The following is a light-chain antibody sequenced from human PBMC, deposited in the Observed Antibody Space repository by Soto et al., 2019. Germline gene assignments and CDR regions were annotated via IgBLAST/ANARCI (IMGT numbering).Light chain of an antibody. Sequence: DIQMTQSPSTLSASVGDRVTITCRASQSISSWLAWYQQKPGKAPKLLIYKASSLESGVPSRFRASGSGTEVTLTTSSLQPDDVATYYCQQYNIYSTFGQGTKVEIK. V-gene: IGKV1-5*03. CDR2: KAS. J-gene: IGKJ1*01. CDR3: QQYNIYST. CDR1: QSISSW.